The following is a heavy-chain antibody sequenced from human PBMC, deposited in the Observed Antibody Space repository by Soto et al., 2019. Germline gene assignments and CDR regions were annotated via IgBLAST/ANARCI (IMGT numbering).Heavy chain of an antibody. D-gene: IGHD3-10*01. J-gene: IGHJ3*02. Sequence: QLQLQESGPGLVKPSETLSLTCTVSGGSISSSSYYWGWIRQPPGKGLEWIGSIYYSGSTYYNPALKSRGPISVDTSKNQFSLKLSTVTAADTAVYYCARRLGMVRGVIILDAFDIWGQGTMVTVSS. CDR1: GGSISSSSYY. CDR2: IYYSGST. CDR3: ARRLGMVRGVIILDAFDI. V-gene: IGHV4-39*01.